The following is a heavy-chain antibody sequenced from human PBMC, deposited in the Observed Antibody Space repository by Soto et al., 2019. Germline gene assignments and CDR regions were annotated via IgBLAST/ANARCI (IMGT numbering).Heavy chain of an antibody. CDR1: GGSVSGGTHY. CDR2: IYNSGST. J-gene: IGHJ2*01. D-gene: IGHD6-13*01. CDR3: ARGYRTSWYWFDL. V-gene: IGHV4-61*01. Sequence: QAQLQESGPGPVKPSETLSLTCTVSGGSVSGGTHYWSWIRQPPGKGLEWIGYIYNSGSTNYNPYLKSRVTISVDTSKNQFSLKLSSVTAAVTAVYYCARGYRTSWYWFDLWGRGTLVTVSS.